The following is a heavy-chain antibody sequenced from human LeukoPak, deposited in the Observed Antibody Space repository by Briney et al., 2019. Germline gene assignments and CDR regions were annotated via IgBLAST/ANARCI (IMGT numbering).Heavy chain of an antibody. J-gene: IGHJ4*02. D-gene: IGHD1-26*01. CDR2: IYSDGST. Sequence: PGGSLRLSCAASGFIVSGDFMSWVGQAPGKGLEWVSVIYSDGSTYYADSVKGRFTISRDNSKNTLDLQMTGLRAEDTAVYYCARERGRGRDSPWFDYWGQGTLVTVSS. CDR1: GFIVSGDF. V-gene: IGHV3-53*01. CDR3: ARERGRGRDSPWFDY.